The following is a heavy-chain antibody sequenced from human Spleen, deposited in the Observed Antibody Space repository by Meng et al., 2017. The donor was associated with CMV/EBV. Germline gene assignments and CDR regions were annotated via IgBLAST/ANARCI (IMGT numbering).Heavy chain of an antibody. J-gene: IGHJ4*02. CDR2: IRDNRSSI. D-gene: IGHD3/OR15-3a*01. Sequence: GGSLRLSCAASGFIFSTYTMSWVRQAPGKGLEWVSFIRDNRSSIYYADSVRGRFTISRDNAKTSLYLQMNSLRAEDTAVYYCARGEGLVTTWGQGTLVTVSS. V-gene: IGHV3-21*01. CDR1: GFIFSTYT. CDR3: ARGEGLVTT.